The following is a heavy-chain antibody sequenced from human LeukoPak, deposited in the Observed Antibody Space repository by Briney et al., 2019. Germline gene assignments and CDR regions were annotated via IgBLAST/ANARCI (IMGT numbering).Heavy chain of an antibody. CDR1: GFTFSSYA. D-gene: IGHD3-10*01. CDR2: ISYDGSNK. Sequence: PGGSLRLSCAASGFTFSSYAMHWVRQAPGKGLEWVAVISYDGSNKYYADSVKGRFTISRDNSKNTLYLQMNSLRAEDTAVYYCAREMTLLWFGELIDYWGQGTLVTVSS. V-gene: IGHV3-30*04. CDR3: AREMTLLWFGELIDY. J-gene: IGHJ4*02.